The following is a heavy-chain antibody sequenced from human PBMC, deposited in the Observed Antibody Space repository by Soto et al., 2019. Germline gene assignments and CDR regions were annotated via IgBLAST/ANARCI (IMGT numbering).Heavy chain of an antibody. V-gene: IGHV4-39*01. CDR1: GDSIGSSTNY. CDR2: SYHSGNT. D-gene: IGHD5-18*01. CDR3: ARHEWLQLWLVTEY. J-gene: IGHJ4*02. Sequence: SETLSLTCSVSGDSIGSSTNYWGWIRQPPGKGLEWIGTSYHSGNTYYNPTLKSRVAISVDMSKIQFSLRLNSVTAADTAVYYCARHEWLQLWLVTEYWGQGALVTVSS.